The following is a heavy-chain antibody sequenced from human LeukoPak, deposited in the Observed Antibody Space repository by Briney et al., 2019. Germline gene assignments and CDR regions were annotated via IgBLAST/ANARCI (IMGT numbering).Heavy chain of an antibody. D-gene: IGHD6-13*01. Sequence: SVKVSCKASGGTFSSYAISWVRQAPGQGLEWMGRIIPILGIANYAQKFQGRVTITADKSTSTAYMELSSLRSEDTAVYYCARGYDSQQLGWFDPWGQGTLVTVSS. CDR3: ARGYDSQQLGWFDP. CDR2: IIPILGIA. J-gene: IGHJ5*02. CDR1: GGTFSSYA. V-gene: IGHV1-69*04.